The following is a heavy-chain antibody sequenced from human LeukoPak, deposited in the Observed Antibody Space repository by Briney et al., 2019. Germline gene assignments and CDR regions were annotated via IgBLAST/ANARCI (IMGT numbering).Heavy chain of an antibody. CDR2: IRSKANSYAT. V-gene: IGHV3-73*01. CDR1: GFTFSGSA. Sequence: GGSLRLSCAASGFTFSGSAMHWVRQASGKGLEWVGRIRSKANSYATAYAASVKGRFTISRDDSKNTAYLQMNSLKTEDTAVYYCTSQEVDTAFRGFDPWGQGTLVTVSS. D-gene: IGHD5-18*01. J-gene: IGHJ5*02. CDR3: TSQEVDTAFRGFDP.